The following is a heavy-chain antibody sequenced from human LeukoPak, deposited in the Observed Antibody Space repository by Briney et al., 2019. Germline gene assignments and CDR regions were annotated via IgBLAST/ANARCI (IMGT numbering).Heavy chain of an antibody. D-gene: IGHD4-23*01. CDR1: EFPFSYSW. CDR2: IKQDGSEK. V-gene: IGHV3-7*04. J-gene: IGHJ4*02. CDR3: ARGYGGTSDS. Sequence: GGSLRLSCAASEFPFSYSWMTWVRQAPGKGLEWVANIKQDGSEKYYVDSVKGRFTISRDNAKNSLYLQMNSLRAEDTAVYYCARGYGGTSDSWGQGTLVTVSS.